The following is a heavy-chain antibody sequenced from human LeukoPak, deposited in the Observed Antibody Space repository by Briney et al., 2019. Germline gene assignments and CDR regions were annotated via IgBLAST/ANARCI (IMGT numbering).Heavy chain of an antibody. J-gene: IGHJ5*02. V-gene: IGHV3-11*01. CDR2: LIYSGGST. CDR3: ARDLGYCSGGSCYAPADFPRADNWFDP. D-gene: IGHD2-15*01. Sequence: SMILSCAAAAFSFTGYYMSCLLRAPARGLQWFSYLIYSGGSTYYTASVKGRFTMSVDTSKNQFSLKLSSVTAADTAVYYCARDLGYCSGGSCYAPADFPRADNWFDPWGQGTLVTVSS. CDR1: AFSFTGYY.